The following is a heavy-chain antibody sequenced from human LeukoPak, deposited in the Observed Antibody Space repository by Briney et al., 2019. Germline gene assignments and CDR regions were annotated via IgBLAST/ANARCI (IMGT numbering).Heavy chain of an antibody. V-gene: IGHV3-23*01. CDR3: AKMFDTSSWYRAGFDY. J-gene: IGHJ4*02. CDR1: GFTFSSYA. Sequence: PGGSLRLSCAASGFTFSSYAMSWVRQAPGKGLEWVSVISGSGTIIYYADSVKGRFTISRDNSKNTLYLQMNSLRAEDTAVYYCAKMFDTSSWYRAGFDYWGQGTLVTASS. D-gene: IGHD6-13*01. CDR2: ISGSGTII.